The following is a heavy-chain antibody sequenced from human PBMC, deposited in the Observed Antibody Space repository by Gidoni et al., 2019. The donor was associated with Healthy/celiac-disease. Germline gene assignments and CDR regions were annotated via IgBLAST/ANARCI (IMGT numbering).Heavy chain of an antibody. D-gene: IGHD3-9*01. CDR2: IDWDDDK. V-gene: IGHV2-70*15. CDR1: GFSLSTSGMC. J-gene: IGHJ4*02. Sequence: QVTLRESGPALVKPTQTLTLTCTFSGFSLSTSGMCVSWIRQPPGKALEWLARIDWDDDKYYSTSLKTRLTISKDTSKNQVVLTMTNMDPVDTATYYCARIRSYDILTGYYFIDYWGQGTLVTVSS. CDR3: ARIRSYDILTGYYFIDY.